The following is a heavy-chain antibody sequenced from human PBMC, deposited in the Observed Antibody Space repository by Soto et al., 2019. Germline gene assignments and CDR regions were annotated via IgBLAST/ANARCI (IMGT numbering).Heavy chain of an antibody. J-gene: IGHJ5*02. D-gene: IGHD4-17*01. CDR1: GYTFTSYA. CDR2: INAGNGNT. V-gene: IGHV1-3*01. CDR3: ARDGMTTVTINWFDP. Sequence: ASVKVSCKASGYTFTSYAMHWVRQAPGQRLEWMGWINAGNGNTKYSQKFQGRVTITRDTSASTAYMELSSLRSEDTAVYYCARDGMTTVTINWFDPWGQGTLVTVS.